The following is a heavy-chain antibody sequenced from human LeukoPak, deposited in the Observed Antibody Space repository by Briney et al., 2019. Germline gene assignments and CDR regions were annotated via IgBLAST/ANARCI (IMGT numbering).Heavy chain of an antibody. V-gene: IGHV3-9*01. D-gene: IGHD6-6*01. CDR3: AKGRGYSSSSGLDY. CDR2: ISWNSGSI. Sequence: PGRSLRLSCAASGFTFDDYAMHWVRQAPGKGLERVSGISWNSGSIGYADSVKGRFTISRDNAKNSLYLQMNSLRAEDTALYYCAKGRGYSSSSGLDYWGQGTLVTVSS. CDR1: GFTFDDYA. J-gene: IGHJ4*02.